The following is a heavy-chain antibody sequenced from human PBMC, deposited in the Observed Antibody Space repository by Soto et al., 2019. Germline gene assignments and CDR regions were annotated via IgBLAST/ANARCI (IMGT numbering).Heavy chain of an antibody. CDR3: VRVGGSGWTLDF. J-gene: IGHJ4*02. Sequence: ASVKVSCKTSGYTFTAFAVHWVRQASGQRLEWMGWINVGNGDTKSSQTLQGRVTITRDTSASTVYMELSSLRSEDKAVYYCVRVGGSGWTLDFWGQGTLVSVS. CDR2: INVGNGDT. D-gene: IGHD2-15*01. V-gene: IGHV1-3*01. CDR1: GYTFTAFA.